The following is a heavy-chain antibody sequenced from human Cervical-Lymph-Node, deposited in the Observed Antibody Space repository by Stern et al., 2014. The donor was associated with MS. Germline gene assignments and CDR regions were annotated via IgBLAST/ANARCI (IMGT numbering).Heavy chain of an antibody. Sequence: QLQLQESGPGLVKPSETLSLTCTVSGGSISSYYWSWIRQPPGKGLEWIGYIYYSGSTNYNPSLKSRVTISVDTSKNQFSLKLSSVTAADTAVYYCARVGYYYPTYYFDYWGQGTLVIVSS. J-gene: IGHJ4*02. V-gene: IGHV4-59*01. CDR1: GGSISSYY. CDR2: IYYSGST. D-gene: IGHD3-22*01. CDR3: ARVGYYYPTYYFDY.